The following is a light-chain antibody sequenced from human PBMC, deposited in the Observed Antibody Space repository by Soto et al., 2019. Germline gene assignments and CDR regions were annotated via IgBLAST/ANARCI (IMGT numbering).Light chain of an antibody. CDR3: QQYDNLPPRVT. CDR2: AAS. CDR1: QDISRY. J-gene: IGKJ2*01. Sequence: DIQMTQSPSSMSASVGDRVTITCRASQDISRYLNWYQQKPGKAPKLLIYAASTLQSGVPSRFSGNESGTDFTLTISSLQPEDFGTYYCQQYDNLPPRVTFGQGTKLEIK. V-gene: IGKV1-39*01.